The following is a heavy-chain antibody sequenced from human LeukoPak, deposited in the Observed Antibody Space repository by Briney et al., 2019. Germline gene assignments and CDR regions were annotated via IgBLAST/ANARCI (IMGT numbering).Heavy chain of an antibody. CDR1: GFTFSSYA. CDR3: AKASVAIPQYCNS. J-gene: IGHJ5*02. V-gene: IGHV3-23*01. Sequence: GGSLRLSCAASGFTFSSYAMSWVRQAPGKGLEWVSVISGGGGKTYYADSAKGRFTISRDNSKDTLFLQLNSLTAADTAMYFCAKASVAIPQYCNSWGQGTLVTVSS. CDR2: ISGGGGKT. D-gene: IGHD2-2*02.